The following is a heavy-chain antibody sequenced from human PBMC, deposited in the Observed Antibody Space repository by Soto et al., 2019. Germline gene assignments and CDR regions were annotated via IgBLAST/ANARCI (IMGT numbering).Heavy chain of an antibody. Sequence: GASVKVSCKASGYTFTGYYMHWVRRAPGQGLEWMGWINPNSGGTNYAQKFQGRVTMTRDTSISTAYMELSRLRSDDTAVYYCARTDSLPTKYYFDYWGQGTLVTVSS. CDR2: INPNSGGT. CDR3: ARTDSLPTKYYFDY. J-gene: IGHJ4*02. V-gene: IGHV1-2*02. D-gene: IGHD1-1*01. CDR1: GYTFTGYY.